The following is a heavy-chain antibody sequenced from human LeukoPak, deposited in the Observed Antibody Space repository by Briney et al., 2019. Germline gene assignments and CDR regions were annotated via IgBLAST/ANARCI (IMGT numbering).Heavy chain of an antibody. CDR1: GFTFSSYS. J-gene: IGHJ4*02. D-gene: IGHD6-6*01. V-gene: IGHV3-23*03. Sequence: PGGSLRLSCAASGFTFSSYSMNWVRQAPGKGLEWVSVIYSGGSTYYADSVKGRFTISRDNSKNTLYLQMNSLRAEDTAVYYCAKDREYSSSSGSDYWGQGTLVTVSS. CDR2: IYSGGST. CDR3: AKDREYSSSSGSDY.